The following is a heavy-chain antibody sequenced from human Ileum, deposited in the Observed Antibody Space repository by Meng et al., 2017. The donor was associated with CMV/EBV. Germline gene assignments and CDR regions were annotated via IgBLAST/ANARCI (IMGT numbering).Heavy chain of an antibody. D-gene: IGHD1-26*01. J-gene: IGHJ6*02. CDR2: INPNSGGT. CDR1: GYTFAAYY. V-gene: IGHV1-2*02. Sequence: SVKVSCKASGYTFAAYYIHWVRQAPGQGLEWMGWINPNSGGTNNAQKFQGRVTMTRDTSISTAFMDLSSLISDDTAVYYCARVGRGGDYYGMDVWGQGTTVTVSS. CDR3: ARVGRGGDYYGMDV.